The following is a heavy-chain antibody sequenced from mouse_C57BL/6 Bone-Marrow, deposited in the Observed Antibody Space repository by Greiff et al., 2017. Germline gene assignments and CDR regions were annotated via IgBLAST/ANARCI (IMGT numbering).Heavy chain of an antibody. Sequence: VQLQQSGPELVKPGASVKISCKASGYTFTSYWMHWVKQRPGQGLEWIGMIHPNSGNTNYTEKFKSKATLTVDKSSSTAYMQLSSLTSEDSAVYYCASAPPYYYANPAFDYWGQGTLVTVSA. V-gene: IGHV1-64*01. J-gene: IGHJ3*01. CDR3: ASAPPYYYANPAFDY. CDR1: GYTFTSYW. D-gene: IGHD2-1*01. CDR2: IHPNSGNT.